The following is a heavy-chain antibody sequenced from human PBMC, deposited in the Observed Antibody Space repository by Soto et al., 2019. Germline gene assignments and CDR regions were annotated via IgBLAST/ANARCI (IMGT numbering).Heavy chain of an antibody. V-gene: IGHV4-39*01. CDR2: IYYSGST. CDR3: ARLGAVYSGSWNYYYYGMDV. D-gene: IGHD6-13*01. Sequence: PSETLSLTCTVSGGSISSSSYYWGWIRQPPGKGLEWIGSIYYSGSTYYNPSLKSRVTISVDTSKNQFSLTLSSVTAADTAVYYCARLGAVYSGSWNYYYYGMDVWGQGTTVTVSS. CDR1: GGSISSSSYY. J-gene: IGHJ6*02.